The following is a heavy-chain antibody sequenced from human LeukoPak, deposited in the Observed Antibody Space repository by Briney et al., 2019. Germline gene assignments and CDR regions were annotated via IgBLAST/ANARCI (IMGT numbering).Heavy chain of an antibody. D-gene: IGHD3-10*01. V-gene: IGHV4-4*07. CDR2: IYTSGST. CDR1: GGSMSSYY. CDR3: ARDRITMVRGVGDAFDI. Sequence: PSETLSLTCTVSGGSMSSYYWSWIRQPAGKGLEWIGRIYTSGSTNYNPSLKSRVTMSVDTSKNQFSLKLSSVPAADTAVYYCARDRITMVRGVGDAFDIWGQGTMVTVSS. J-gene: IGHJ3*02.